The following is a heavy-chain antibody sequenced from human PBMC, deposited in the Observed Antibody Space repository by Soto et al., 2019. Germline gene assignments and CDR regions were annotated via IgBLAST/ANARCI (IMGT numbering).Heavy chain of an antibody. V-gene: IGHV3-9*01. CDR1: GFTFDDYA. CDR2: ISWNSGSI. CDR3: AKDKSYYTEAFDI. D-gene: IGHD1-26*01. Sequence: EVQLVESGGGLVQPGRSLRLSCAASGFTFDDYAMHWVRQAPGKGLEWVSGISWNSGSIGYADSVKGRFTISRDNAKNSLYLQMNSLRAEDTALYYCAKDKSYYTEAFDIWGQGRMVTVSS. J-gene: IGHJ3*02.